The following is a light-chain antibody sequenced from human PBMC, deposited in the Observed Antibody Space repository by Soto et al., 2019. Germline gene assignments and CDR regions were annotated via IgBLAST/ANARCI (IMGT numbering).Light chain of an antibody. J-gene: IGKJ1*01. V-gene: IGKV1-5*01. CDR2: DAS. Sequence: DIQMAKSPSNLSASVGDRVTITCRASQSICSWLAWYQQKPGKAPKLLIYDASSLESGGPSRFSGSGSGTEFTLTISSLQPDDFATYYCQQYNSYSWTFGQGTKVEIK. CDR1: QSICSW. CDR3: QQYNSYSWT.